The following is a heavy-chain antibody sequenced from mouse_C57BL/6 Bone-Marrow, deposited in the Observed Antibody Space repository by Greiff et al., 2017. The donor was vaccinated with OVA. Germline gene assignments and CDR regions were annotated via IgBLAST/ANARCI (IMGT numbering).Heavy chain of an antibody. CDR2: IYPGGGYT. Sequence: QVQLQQSGAELVRPGTSVKMSCKASGYTFTNYWIGWAKQRPGHGLEWIGDIYPGGGYTNYNEKFKGKATLTADKSSSTAYMQFSSLTSEDSAIYYCAVYYDGSSPWFAYWGQGTLVTVSA. CDR1: GYTFTNYW. V-gene: IGHV1-63*01. CDR3: AVYYDGSSPWFAY. D-gene: IGHD1-1*01. J-gene: IGHJ3*01.